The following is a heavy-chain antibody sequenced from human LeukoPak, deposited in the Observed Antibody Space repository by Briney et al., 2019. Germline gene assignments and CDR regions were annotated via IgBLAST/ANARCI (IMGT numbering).Heavy chain of an antibody. V-gene: IGHV1-46*01. CDR2: INPSGGST. Sequence: GASVKVSCKASGYTFTSYYMHWVRQAPGQGLEWMGIINPSGGSTSYAQKFQGRVTMTRDTSTSTVYMELSSLRSEDTAVYYCARGASITMVRGVISQVDYWGQGTLVTVSS. D-gene: IGHD3-10*01. CDR1: GYTFTSYY. CDR3: ARGASITMVRGVISQVDY. J-gene: IGHJ4*02.